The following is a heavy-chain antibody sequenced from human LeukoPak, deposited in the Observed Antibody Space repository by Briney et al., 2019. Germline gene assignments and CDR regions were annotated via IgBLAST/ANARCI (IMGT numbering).Heavy chain of an antibody. D-gene: IGHD4-17*01. CDR3: AKDLYGDYGLDY. CDR2: ISYDGSNK. Sequence: GRSLSLSCAASGFTLSSYGTHWVRQAPRQGLEWVAVISYDGSNKYYADSVKGIFTISRDNSKNTLYLQMNSLRAEDTAVYYCAKDLYGDYGLDYWGQGTLVTVSS. CDR1: GFTLSSYG. J-gene: IGHJ4*02. V-gene: IGHV3-30*18.